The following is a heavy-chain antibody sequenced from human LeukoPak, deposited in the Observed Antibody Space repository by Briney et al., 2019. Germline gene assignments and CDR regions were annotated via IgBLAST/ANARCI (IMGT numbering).Heavy chain of an antibody. CDR1: GYTFTSYY. Sequence: GASVKVSCKASGYTFTSYYMHWVRQAAGQGLEWMGIINPSGGSTSYAQKFQGRVTMTRDMSTSTVYMELSSLRSEDTAVYYCARGRFAVAGTDAAGVFDPWGQGTLVTVSS. CDR3: ARGRFAVAGTDAAGVFDP. J-gene: IGHJ5*02. CDR2: INPSGGST. V-gene: IGHV1-46*01. D-gene: IGHD6-19*01.